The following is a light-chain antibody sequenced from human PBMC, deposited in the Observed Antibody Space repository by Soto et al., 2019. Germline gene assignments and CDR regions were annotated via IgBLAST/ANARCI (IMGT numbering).Light chain of an antibody. V-gene: IGLV2-14*01. Sequence: QSVLTQPASVSGSPGQSITISCTGTSSVVGGYNYVSWYQQHPGKAPKLVIYDVSNRPSGVSNRFSGSKSGNTASLTISGLQAEDEADYYCNSYTSSSTYVFGPGTELTVL. CDR1: SSVVGGYNY. J-gene: IGLJ1*01. CDR3: NSYTSSSTYV. CDR2: DVS.